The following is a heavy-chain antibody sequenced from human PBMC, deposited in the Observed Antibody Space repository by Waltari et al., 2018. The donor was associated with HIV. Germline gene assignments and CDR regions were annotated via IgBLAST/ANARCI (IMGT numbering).Heavy chain of an antibody. J-gene: IGHJ6*02. V-gene: IGHV3-23*01. CDR3: AKGCGSGYYYYGMDV. CDR1: GFNFSSYA. D-gene: IGHD2-21*01. CDR2: ISGSGVST. Sequence: EVQLLESGGGLVQPGGSRRLYCAASGFNFSSYAMSWVRQAPGKGLEWVSAISGSGVSTYYADSVKGRFTISRDNSKNTLYLQMNSLRAEDTAVYYCAKGCGSGYYYYGMDVWGQGTTVTVSS.